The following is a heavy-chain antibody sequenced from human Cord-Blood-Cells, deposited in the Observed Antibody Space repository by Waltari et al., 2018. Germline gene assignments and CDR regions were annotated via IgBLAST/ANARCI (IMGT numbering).Heavy chain of an antibody. Sequence: QVQLVESGGGVVQPGRSLRLSCAASGFTFSSYAMHWVRQAPGKGLEWVAVISYDGSNKYYAESVKGRFTISRDNSKNTLYLQMNSLRAEDTAVYYCARDDFLLGFDYWGQGTLVTVSS. CDR1: GFTFSSYA. D-gene: IGHD3-9*01. V-gene: IGHV3-30*04. J-gene: IGHJ4*02. CDR2: ISYDGSNK. CDR3: ARDDFLLGFDY.